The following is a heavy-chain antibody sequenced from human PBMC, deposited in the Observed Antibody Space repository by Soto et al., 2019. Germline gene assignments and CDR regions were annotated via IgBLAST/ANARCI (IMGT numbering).Heavy chain of an antibody. J-gene: IGHJ4*02. CDR1: GFSLSTSGVG. CDR2: IYWDDDK. Sequence: QITLEESGPTRVKPTQSLALTCTFSGFSLSTSGVGVGWVRQPPGKALEWLALIYWDDDKHYSPYLQSRLTIAKDTSKNQVVLIMISMDPSDTATYYCAPSPWTGTKAYFDYWGQGTLVTVSS. D-gene: IGHD1-1*01. V-gene: IGHV2-5*02. CDR3: APSPWTGTKAYFDY.